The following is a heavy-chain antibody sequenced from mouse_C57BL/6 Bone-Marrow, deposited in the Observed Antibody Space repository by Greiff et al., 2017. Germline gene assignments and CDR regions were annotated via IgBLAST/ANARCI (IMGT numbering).Heavy chain of an antibody. D-gene: IGHD1-1*01. CDR1: GYTFTSYW. CDR2: IDPSDSYT. V-gene: IGHV1-69*01. Sequence: QVQLKQPGAELVMPGASVKLSCKASGYTFTSYWMHWVKQRPGQGLEWIGEIDPSDSYTKYNQKFKGKSTLTVDKSSSTAYMQLSSLTSEDSAVYYCAREGYYAVFDYWGQGTTLTVSS. CDR3: AREGYYAVFDY. J-gene: IGHJ2*01.